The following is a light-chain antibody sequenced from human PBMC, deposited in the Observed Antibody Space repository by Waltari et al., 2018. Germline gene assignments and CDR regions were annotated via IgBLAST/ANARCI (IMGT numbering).Light chain of an antibody. V-gene: IGKV3-15*01. J-gene: IGKJ1*01. Sequence: EKVMTQSPATLSVSPGERATLSCRASQSISTNLAWYQQKPGQAPRLLIYGASTRATGIPARFSGSGSGTEFTLSISSLRSEDFAIYYCQQYNNWPRTFGQGTKVEIK. CDR3: QQYNNWPRT. CDR1: QSISTN. CDR2: GAS.